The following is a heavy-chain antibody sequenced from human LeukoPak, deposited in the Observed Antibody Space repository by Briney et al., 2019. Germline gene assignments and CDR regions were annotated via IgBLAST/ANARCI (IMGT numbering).Heavy chain of an antibody. D-gene: IGHD2-21*02. V-gene: IGHV4-30-4*01. Sequence: SETLSLTCTVTGGSISSGDYYWSWIRQPPGKGLEWIVYIYYIGNTFYNPSLKSRVTISVATSKNQFSLKLSSVTAADTAVYYCASAYCGGDCTPYWYFDLWGRGTLVTVSS. J-gene: IGHJ2*01. CDR3: ASAYCGGDCTPYWYFDL. CDR1: GGSISSGDYY. CDR2: IYYIGNT.